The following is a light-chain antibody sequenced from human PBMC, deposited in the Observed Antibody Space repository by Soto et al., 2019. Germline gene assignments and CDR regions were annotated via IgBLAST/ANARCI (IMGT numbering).Light chain of an antibody. V-gene: IGKV3D-15*01. J-gene: IGKJ4*01. CDR2: GAS. CDR1: QSVNIY. Sequence: EIVMTQSPATLSVSPGERATLSCRACQSVNIYLAWYQQKPGQAPRLLIFGASYRATGIPARFSGSGSGTEFNLTISSLQSEDFAVYFCQQYDDWLRLTFGGGNKV. CDR3: QQYDDWLRLT.